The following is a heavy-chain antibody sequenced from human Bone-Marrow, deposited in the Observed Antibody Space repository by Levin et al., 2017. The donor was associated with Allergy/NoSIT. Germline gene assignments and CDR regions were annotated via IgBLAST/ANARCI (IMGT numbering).Heavy chain of an antibody. CDR1: GFTFSNYV. D-gene: IGHD3-9*01. V-gene: IGHV3-30*18. J-gene: IGHJ5*01. Sequence: PGGSLRLSCIASGFTFSNYVMHWVRQAPGKGLECVAVLAYDGSDENYADSVKGRFTISRDNSKNSLYLQMNSLRVEDTAVYYCAKVPEIGYFDWLSPQTWGRGTLVTVSS. CDR2: LAYDGSDE. CDR3: AKVPEIGYFDWLSPQT.